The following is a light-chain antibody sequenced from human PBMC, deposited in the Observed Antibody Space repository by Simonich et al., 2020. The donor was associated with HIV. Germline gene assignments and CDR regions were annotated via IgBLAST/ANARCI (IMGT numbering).Light chain of an antibody. J-gene: IGKJ1*01. CDR1: QSVSSN. CDR3: QQYNNWPRT. CDR2: GAS. Sequence: EIVMTQSPATLSVSPGERATLSCRASQSVSSNLAWYQHKPGQAPRLLIYGASTRATGIPARFSGSGSGTVFTLTISSMQSEDFVVYYCQQYNNWPRTFGQGTKVEIK. V-gene: IGKV3-15*01.